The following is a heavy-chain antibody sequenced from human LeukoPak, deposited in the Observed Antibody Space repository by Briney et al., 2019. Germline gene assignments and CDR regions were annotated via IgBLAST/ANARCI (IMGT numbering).Heavy chain of an antibody. Sequence: ASVTVSFKASGYTFTIYYMHWVRQAPGQGLEWMGLINPSGGSTSYAQKFQGRVTMTRDTSTSTVYMELSSLRSEDTAVYNCARDRDVVVPATFDYWGQGTLVTVSS. J-gene: IGHJ4*02. CDR1: GYTFTIYY. CDR2: INPSGGST. V-gene: IGHV1-46*01. D-gene: IGHD2-2*01. CDR3: ARDRDVVVPATFDY.